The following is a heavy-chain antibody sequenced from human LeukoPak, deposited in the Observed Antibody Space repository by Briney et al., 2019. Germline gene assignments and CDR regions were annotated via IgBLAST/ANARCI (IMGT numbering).Heavy chain of an antibody. J-gene: IGHJ4*02. V-gene: IGHV3-23*01. CDR2: ISGSGGST. Sequence: PGRSLRLSCAASGFTFSSYAMSWVRQAPGNGLEWVSAISGSGGSTYYADSVKGRFTISRDNSKNTLYLQMHSLRAEDTAVYYCASTKYSSSWSRVPFDYWGQGTLVTVSS. D-gene: IGHD6-13*01. CDR1: GFTFSSYA. CDR3: ASTKYSSSWSRVPFDY.